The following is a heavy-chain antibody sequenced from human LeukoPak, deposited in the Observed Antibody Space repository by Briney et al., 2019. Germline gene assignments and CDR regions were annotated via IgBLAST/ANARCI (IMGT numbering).Heavy chain of an antibody. CDR2: IYYSGST. V-gene: IGHV4-30-4*01. CDR1: GGSISSGDYY. Sequence: QSSETLSLTCTVSGGSISSGDYYWSWIRQPPGKGLEWIGYIYYSGSTSNNPSLKSRVTISVDTSENQFSLKLSSVTAADTAVYYCARLGDAFDIWGQGTMVTVSS. J-gene: IGHJ3*02. CDR3: ARLGDAFDI.